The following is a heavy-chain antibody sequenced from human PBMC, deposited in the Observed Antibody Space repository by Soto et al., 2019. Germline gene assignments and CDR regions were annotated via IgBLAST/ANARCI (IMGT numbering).Heavy chain of an antibody. Sequence: SETLSLTCTVSGGSITSSSYYWGWIRQPPGKGLEWIGSIYYSGSTYYNPSLKSRVTISVDTSKNQFSLKLSSVTAADTAVYYWARVLGYYDSSGYYYRSFDYGGKGPLVTVPS. D-gene: IGHD3-22*01. V-gene: IGHV4-39*07. J-gene: IGHJ4*02. CDR1: GGSITSSSYY. CDR2: IYYSGST. CDR3: ARVLGYYDSSGYYYRSFDY.